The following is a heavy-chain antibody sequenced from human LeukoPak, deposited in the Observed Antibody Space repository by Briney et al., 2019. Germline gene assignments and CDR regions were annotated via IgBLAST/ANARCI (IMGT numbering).Heavy chain of an antibody. CDR2: ISAYNGNT. CDR3: ARIEGPYSSSSNFDY. Sequence: ASVKVSCKASGFTFTSYDINWVRQASGQGLEWMGWISAYNGNTNYAQKLQGRVTMTTDTSTSTAYMELRSLRSDDTAVYYCARIEGPYSSSSNFDYWGQGTLVTVSS. V-gene: IGHV1-18*01. CDR1: GFTFTSYD. D-gene: IGHD6-6*01. J-gene: IGHJ4*02.